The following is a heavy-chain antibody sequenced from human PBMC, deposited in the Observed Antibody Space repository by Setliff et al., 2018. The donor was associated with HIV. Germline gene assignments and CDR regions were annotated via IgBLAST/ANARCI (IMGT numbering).Heavy chain of an antibody. CDR2: ISSSSSYI. Sequence: PGGSLRLSCAASGFTFSSYSMNWVRQAPGKGLEWVSSISSSSSYIYYADSVKGRFTISRDNAKNSLYLQMNSLRAEDTAVYYCARAFPYCSSTSCYASDYYGMDVWGQGTTVTVSS. V-gene: IGHV3-21*01. J-gene: IGHJ6*02. CDR3: ARAFPYCSSTSCYASDYYGMDV. D-gene: IGHD2-2*01. CDR1: GFTFSSYS.